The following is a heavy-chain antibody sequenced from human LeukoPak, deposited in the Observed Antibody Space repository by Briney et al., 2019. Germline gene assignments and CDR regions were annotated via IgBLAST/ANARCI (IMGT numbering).Heavy chain of an antibody. J-gene: IGHJ3*02. CDR1: GYTFTSYY. CDR3: ARAPYYDFWSGYYRAFDI. Sequence: GASVKVSCKASGYTFTSYYMHWVRQAPGQGLEWMGIINPSGGSTSYAQKFQGRVTMTRDTSKNQFSLKLSSVTAADTAVYYCARAPYYDFWSGYYRAFDIWGQGTMVTVSS. CDR2: INPSGGST. D-gene: IGHD3-3*01. V-gene: IGHV1-46*01.